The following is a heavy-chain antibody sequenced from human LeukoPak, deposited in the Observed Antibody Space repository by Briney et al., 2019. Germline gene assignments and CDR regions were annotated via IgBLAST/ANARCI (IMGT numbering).Heavy chain of an antibody. CDR1: GGSFSGYY. V-gene: IGHV4-34*01. J-gene: IGHJ6*03. CDR3: ARFPHPRVYWSYDMDV. Sequence: SETLSLTCAVYGGSFSGYYWSWIRQPPGKGLEWIGEINHSGSTNYNPSLKSRVTISVDTSKNQFSLKLSSVTAADTDVYYCARFPHPRVYWSYDMDVWGKGTTVTVSS. D-gene: IGHD2-8*02. CDR2: INHSGST.